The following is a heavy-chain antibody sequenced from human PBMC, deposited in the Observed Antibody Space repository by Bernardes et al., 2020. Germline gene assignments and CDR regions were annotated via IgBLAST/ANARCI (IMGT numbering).Heavy chain of an antibody. CDR2: IFYNGYS. CDR3: ARMGGLSPRYFYYFYMDV. D-gene: IGHD3-16*02. J-gene: IGHJ6*03. CDR1: NGSTNSNSHY. Sequence: SETLSLTCTVSNGSTNSNSHYWGWIRQPPGKGLEWIGSIFYNGYSFYNPSLKSRVTISVDTSRNQFSLRLTSVTAADTAVYYCARMGGLSPRYFYYFYMDVWGKGTTVTVSS. V-gene: IGHV4-39*01.